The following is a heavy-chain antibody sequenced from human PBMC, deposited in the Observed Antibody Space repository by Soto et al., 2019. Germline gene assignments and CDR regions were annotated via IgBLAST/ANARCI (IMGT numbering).Heavy chain of an antibody. CDR1: VGSISSDY. CDR2: IHSGST. J-gene: IGHJ4*02. CDR3: ARHDGSRSTDY. D-gene: IGHD3-10*01. Sequence: SATLSLTCTVVVGSISSDYWNWIRQPPGKGLEWIGYIHSGSTNYNASLRSRVTISVDTSKNQFSLKLSSVTAADTAVYFCARHDGSRSTDYWGQGTLVTVS. V-gene: IGHV4-59*08.